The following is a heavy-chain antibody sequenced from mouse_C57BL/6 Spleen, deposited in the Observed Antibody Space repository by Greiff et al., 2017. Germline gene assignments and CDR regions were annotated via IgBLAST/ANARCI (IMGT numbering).Heavy chain of an antibody. J-gene: IGHJ4*01. V-gene: IGHV1-54*01. D-gene: IGHD1-1*01. CDR1: GYDFTNYL. Sequence: QVQLQQSGAELVRPGTSVKVSCKASGYDFTNYLIEWVKQRPGQGLEWIGVINPGSGGTNYNEKFKGKATLTADKSYSTAYMQLGSLTSEDAAVYFCARSCDYYGSSYDYAMDYWGQGTSVTVSS. CDR3: ARSCDYYGSSYDYAMDY. CDR2: INPGSGGT.